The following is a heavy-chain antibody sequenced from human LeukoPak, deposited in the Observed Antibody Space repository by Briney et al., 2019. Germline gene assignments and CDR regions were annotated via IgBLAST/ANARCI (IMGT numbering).Heavy chain of an antibody. CDR3: AKDPLRFGSGSMRKDY. D-gene: IGHD3-10*01. CDR1: GFTFSSYA. Sequence: GGSLRLSCAASGFTFSSYAMTWVRQAPGKGLEWVSAISVSGSFTYYADSVKGRFTISRDNSKNTLYLQMNSLRAADTAVYYCAKDPLRFGSGSMRKDYWGQGTLVTVSP. J-gene: IGHJ4*02. V-gene: IGHV3-23*01. CDR2: ISVSGSFT.